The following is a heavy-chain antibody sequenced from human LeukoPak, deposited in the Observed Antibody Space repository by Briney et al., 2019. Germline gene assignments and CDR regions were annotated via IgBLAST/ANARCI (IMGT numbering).Heavy chain of an antibody. V-gene: IGHV1-18*01. CDR2: IRGYSGNT. Sequence: ASVKVSCKASDYTFSSYRVSWVRQAPGQGLEWMGWIRGYSGNTKYAENLQGRVTMTTDTATSTAYMELRSLRSDDTAVYYCARTVVSLDGFYIWGQGTMVAVSS. D-gene: IGHD3-22*01. CDR3: ARTVVSLDGFYI. CDR1: DYTFSSYR. J-gene: IGHJ3*02.